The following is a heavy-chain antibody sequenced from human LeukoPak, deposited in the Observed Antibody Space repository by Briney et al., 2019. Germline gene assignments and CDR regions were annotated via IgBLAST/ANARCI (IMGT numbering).Heavy chain of an antibody. Sequence: PGGSLRLSCAASGFTFSSYGMHWVRQAPGKGLEWVAFIRYDGSNKYYADSVKGRFTISRDNSKNTLYLQMNSLRAEDTAVYYCARGPVRRDGYNWHYWGQGTLVTVSS. CDR2: IRYDGSNK. J-gene: IGHJ4*02. D-gene: IGHD5-24*01. CDR3: ARGPVRRDGYNWHY. CDR1: GFTFSSYG. V-gene: IGHV3-30*02.